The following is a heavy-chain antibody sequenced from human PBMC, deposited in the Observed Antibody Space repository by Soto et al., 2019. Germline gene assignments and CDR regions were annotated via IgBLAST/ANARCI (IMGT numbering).Heavy chain of an antibody. V-gene: IGHV3-23*01. CDR2: ISGSGGST. CDR1: GFTFSSYA. Sequence: PGGSLRLSCAASGFTFSSYAMSWVRQAPGKGLEWVSAISGSGGSTYYADSVKGRSTISRDNSKNTLYLQMNSLRAEDTAVYYCAKPRHPDPAANNYYGMDVWGQGTTVTVSS. CDR3: AKPRHPDPAANNYYGMDV. D-gene: IGHD2-2*01. J-gene: IGHJ6*01.